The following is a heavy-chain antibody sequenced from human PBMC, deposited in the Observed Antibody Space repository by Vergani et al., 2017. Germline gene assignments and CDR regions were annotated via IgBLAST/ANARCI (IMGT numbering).Heavy chain of an antibody. CDR2: IYNSGNG. CDR1: GDSIISRSYY. J-gene: IGHJ2*01. D-gene: IGHD3-16*01. Sequence: QMQLQESGPGLVKASETLSLTCTVSGDSIISRSYYLGWIRQPPGNGLEWIGSIYNSGNGDSSSSLKSRVTISADTSKNQFSLRLTSVTAADTAVYYCASGKYYSDSTSHFRGRYFDVWGRGTLVTVPS. V-gene: IGHV4-39*01. CDR3: ASGKYYSDSTSHFRGRYFDV.